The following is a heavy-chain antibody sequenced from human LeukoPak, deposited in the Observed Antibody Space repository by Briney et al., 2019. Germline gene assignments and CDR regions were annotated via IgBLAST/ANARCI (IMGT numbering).Heavy chain of an antibody. CDR1: GGTFSSYA. V-gene: IGHV1-69*04. Sequence: SVKVSCKASGGTFSSYAISWVRQAPGQGREWMGRISPILGIANYAPKFQGRVTITGDKSTSTAYTELNSLRSDDTAVYYCARDKAWELPSGLHYFDYWGQGNLVTVSS. D-gene: IGHD1-26*01. J-gene: IGHJ4*02. CDR2: ISPILGIA. CDR3: ARDKAWELPSGLHYFDY.